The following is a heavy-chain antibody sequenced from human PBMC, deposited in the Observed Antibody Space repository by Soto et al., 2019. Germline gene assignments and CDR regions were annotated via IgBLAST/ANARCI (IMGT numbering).Heavy chain of an antibody. J-gene: IGHJ4*02. V-gene: IGHV4-39*01. Sequence: SDSLSRTYSVSGCPTSSTSYLRRCTPQPPGKGLEWIGSIYYSGSTYYNPSLKSRVTVSVDTSKNQFSLKLSSVTAADTAVYYCARHHDSWGQGTLVTVSS. CDR2: IYYSGST. CDR3: ARHHDS. CDR1: GCPTSSTSYL.